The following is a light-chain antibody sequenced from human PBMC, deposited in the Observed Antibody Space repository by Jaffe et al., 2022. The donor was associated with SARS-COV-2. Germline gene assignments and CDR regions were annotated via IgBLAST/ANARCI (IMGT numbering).Light chain of an antibody. V-gene: IGKV3-15*01. CDR2: GAS. CDR1: QSVSSK. CDR3: QQYNNWPWT. Sequence: ETVMTQSPATLSVSPGERATLSCWASQSVSSKLAWYQQKPGQAPRFLIYGASTRATGIPARFSGSGSGTEFTLTISSLQSEDFALYYCQQYNNWPWTFGQGTKVEIK. J-gene: IGKJ1*01.